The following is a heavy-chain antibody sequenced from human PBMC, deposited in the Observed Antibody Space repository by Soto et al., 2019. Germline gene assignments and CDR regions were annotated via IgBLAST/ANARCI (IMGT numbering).Heavy chain of an antibody. CDR1: GFTFSGYA. V-gene: IGHV3-23*01. Sequence: GGSLRLSCAASGFTFSGYAMSWVRQAPGTGLEWVSAVSGGGDDTYYADSVKGRFTISRDNSKNTLYLQMNSLRVEDTAVYYCARGGFCNSAACYPLFHLWGQGTLVTVSS. CDR2: VSGGGDDT. J-gene: IGHJ1*01. D-gene: IGHD2-2*01. CDR3: ARGGFCNSAACYPLFHL.